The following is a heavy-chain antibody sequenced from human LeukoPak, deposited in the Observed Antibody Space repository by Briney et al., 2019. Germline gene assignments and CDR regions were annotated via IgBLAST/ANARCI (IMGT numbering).Heavy chain of an antibody. CDR3: AELGITMIGGV. D-gene: IGHD3-10*02. V-gene: IGHV3-48*03. CDR2: IDSNGRTI. Sequence: GGSLRLSCAASGFTFSSYEMNWVRQAPGKGLEWVSYIDSNGRTISYADSVKGRFTISRDNAKNSLYLQMNSLRAEDTAVYYCAELGITMIGGVWGKGTTVTISS. CDR1: GFTFSSYE. J-gene: IGHJ6*04.